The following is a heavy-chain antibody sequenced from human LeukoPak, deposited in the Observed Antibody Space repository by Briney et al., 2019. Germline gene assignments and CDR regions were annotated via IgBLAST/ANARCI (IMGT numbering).Heavy chain of an antibody. Sequence: GGSLRLSCAASGFTFSDYAMHWVRQAPGKGLEWVAVISYDGSNKYYGDSVKGRITISRDNSKNTLYLQMNSLRPEDTAVYYCAKLSQLAPSDFWGQGTLVTVSS. V-gene: IGHV3-30*18. CDR2: ISYDGSNK. D-gene: IGHD6-6*01. CDR1: GFTFSDYA. CDR3: AKLSQLAPSDF. J-gene: IGHJ4*02.